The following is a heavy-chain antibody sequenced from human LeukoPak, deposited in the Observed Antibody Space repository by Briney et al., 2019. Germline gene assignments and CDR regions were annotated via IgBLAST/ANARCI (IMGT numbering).Heavy chain of an antibody. J-gene: IGHJ6*03. CDR2: INPSGGST. Sequence: APVKVSCKASGYTFTSYYKHWVRKPHGQGLERMGIINPSGGSTTYAQKFQGRVTMTRDMSTSTVYMELSSLRAEDTAVYYCARDRVDDYGSGSYPTGYMDVWGKGTTVSVSS. V-gene: IGHV1-46*01. CDR1: GYTFTSYY. CDR3: ARDRVDDYGSGSYPTGYMDV. D-gene: IGHD3-10*01.